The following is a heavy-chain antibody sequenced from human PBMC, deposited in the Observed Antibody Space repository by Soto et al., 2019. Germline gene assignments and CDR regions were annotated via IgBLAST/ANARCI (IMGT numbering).Heavy chain of an antibody. V-gene: IGHV3-30-3*01. Sequence: AGGSLRLSCAASGFTFRNYPMNWVRQAPDKGLQWVAVISYDGSNRDYADSVRGRFTISRDNSKNTLYLQMNSLRPEDTAVYYCAQLLGGSYAFEIWGQGTMVTVSS. CDR1: GFTFRNYP. CDR3: AQLLGGSYAFEI. J-gene: IGHJ3*02. D-gene: IGHD1-26*01. CDR2: ISYDGSNR.